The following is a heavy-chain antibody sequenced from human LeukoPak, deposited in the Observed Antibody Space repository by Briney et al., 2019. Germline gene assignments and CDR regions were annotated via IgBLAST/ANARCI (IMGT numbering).Heavy chain of an antibody. Sequence: PGGSLRLSCAASGFTFSGYVIQWVRQAPGKGLEWVAVISYDGSRTLYSDSVKGRFTISRDNSKNTLYLQLSSLRAEDTAVYFCARDSGGDFYGSGASKGGAFDVWGQGTRVTVSS. CDR1: GFTFSGYV. V-gene: IGHV3-30-3*01. CDR2: ISYDGSRT. CDR3: ARDSGGDFYGSGASKGGAFDV. J-gene: IGHJ3*01. D-gene: IGHD6-19*01.